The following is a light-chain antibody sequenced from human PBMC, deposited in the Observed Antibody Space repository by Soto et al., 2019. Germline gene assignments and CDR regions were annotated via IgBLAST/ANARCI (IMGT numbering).Light chain of an antibody. Sequence: CVLAHHPPASGTPGKGVTISCSGSSSTIGSNTVNWYQQLPGTAPKLLIYSNNQRPSGVPDRFSGSKSGTSASLAISGLQSEDEADYYCAAWDDSLNGPVFGGGTKVTVL. CDR1: SSTIGSNT. CDR2: SNN. J-gene: IGLJ2*01. CDR3: AAWDDSLNGPV. V-gene: IGLV1-44*01.